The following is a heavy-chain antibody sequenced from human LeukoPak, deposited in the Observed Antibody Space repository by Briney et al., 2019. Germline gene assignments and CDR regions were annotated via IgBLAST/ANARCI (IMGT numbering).Heavy chain of an antibody. D-gene: IGHD5-18*01. V-gene: IGHV3-7*01. CDR2: IKQDGSEK. J-gene: IGHJ6*03. CDR1: GFTFISYW. CDR3: ARVQRGYSYNPLGYYYYYMDV. Sequence: WGSLRLSCAASGFTFISYWLTWVRQAPGKGLEWVANIKQDGSEKYYVGSVKGRFTISRDNAKNSLYLQMNSLRAEDTAVYYCARVQRGYSYNPLGYYYYYMDVWGKGTTVTVSS.